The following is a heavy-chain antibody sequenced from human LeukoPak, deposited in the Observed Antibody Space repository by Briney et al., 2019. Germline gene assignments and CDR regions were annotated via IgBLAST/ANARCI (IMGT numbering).Heavy chain of an antibody. CDR2: MSYDGNNK. J-gene: IGHJ4*02. D-gene: IGHD3-10*01. CDR3: AKVREVMFRGPQDY. V-gene: IGHV3-30*18. CDR1: GFTFSNYG. Sequence: HPWGSLRLSCAASGFTFSNYGMHWVRQAPGKGLEWVAVMSYDGNNKYHADSVKGRFTISRDNSQNTLYLQMDSLRADDTAVYYCAKVREVMFRGPQDYWGQGTLVTVSS.